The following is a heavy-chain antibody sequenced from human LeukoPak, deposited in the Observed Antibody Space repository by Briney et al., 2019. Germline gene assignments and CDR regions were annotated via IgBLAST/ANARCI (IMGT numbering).Heavy chain of an antibody. CDR1: GGSISDNHW. J-gene: IGHJ4*02. CDR3: ARYSSGYYTNYYFDY. D-gene: IGHD3-3*01. CDR2: IYHSGST. V-gene: IGHV4-4*02. Sequence: SETLSLTCAVSGGSISDNHWWSWVHQPPGKGMEWIGEIYHSGSTNYNPSLKSRVTISVDKSKNQFSLKLSSVTAAGTAVYYCARYSSGYYTNYYFDYWGQGTLVTVSS.